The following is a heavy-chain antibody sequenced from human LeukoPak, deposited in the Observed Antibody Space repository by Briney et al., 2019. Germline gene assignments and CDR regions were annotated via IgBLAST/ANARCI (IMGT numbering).Heavy chain of an antibody. CDR1: VYTFTSYD. D-gene: IGHD5-24*01. V-gene: IGHV1-8*01. Sequence: ASVTVSCKASVYTFTSYDINWVRQATGQGLEWMGWMNPNSGNTGYAQKFQGRATMTRNTSISTAYMELSSLRSENTAVYYCARGGFGYNPLDYWGQGTLVTVSS. CDR3: ARGGFGYNPLDY. CDR2: MNPNSGNT. J-gene: IGHJ4*02.